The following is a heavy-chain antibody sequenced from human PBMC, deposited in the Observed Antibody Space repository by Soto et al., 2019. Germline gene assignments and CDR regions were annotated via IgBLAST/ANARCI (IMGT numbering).Heavy chain of an antibody. CDR1: GFTFSSYG. D-gene: IGHD6-13*01. J-gene: IGHJ4*02. CDR3: ARGEQQLVSDY. Sequence: QVQLVESGGGVVQPGRSLRLSCAASGFTFSSYGMHWVRQAPGKGLEWVAVISYDGSNKYYADSVKGRFTISRDNSKNTLYLQMNSLRAEDTAVYYCARGEQQLVSDYWGQGTLVTVSS. CDR2: ISYDGSNK. V-gene: IGHV3-30*03.